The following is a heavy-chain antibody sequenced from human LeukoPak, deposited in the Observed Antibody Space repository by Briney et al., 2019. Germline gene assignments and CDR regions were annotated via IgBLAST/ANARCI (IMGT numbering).Heavy chain of an antibody. CDR2: ISGSGDNT. J-gene: IGHJ4*02. D-gene: IGHD4-23*01. V-gene: IGHV3-23*01. CDR1: GFSFSSYA. CDR3: ARERATVVTATYYFDY. Sequence: GGSLKLSCAASGFSFSSYAMSWVRQAPGKGLEWVSSISGSGDNTYYAESVKGRFTISRDNSKNTLYLQMNSLRAEDTAVYYCARERATVVTATYYFDYWGQGTLVTVSS.